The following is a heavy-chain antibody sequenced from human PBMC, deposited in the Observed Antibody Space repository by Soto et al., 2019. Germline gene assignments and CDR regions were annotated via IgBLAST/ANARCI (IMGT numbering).Heavy chain of an antibody. J-gene: IGHJ5*02. V-gene: IGHV1-2*04. Sequence: GASVKVSCKASGYTFTGYYVHWVRQAPGQGLEWMGWINPNSGGTNYAQKFQGWVTMTRDTSISTAYMELSRLRSDDTAVYYCARDLAVAGIGSFFDPWGQGTLVTVSS. CDR1: GYTFTGYY. CDR2: INPNSGGT. CDR3: ARDLAVAGIGSFFDP. D-gene: IGHD6-19*01.